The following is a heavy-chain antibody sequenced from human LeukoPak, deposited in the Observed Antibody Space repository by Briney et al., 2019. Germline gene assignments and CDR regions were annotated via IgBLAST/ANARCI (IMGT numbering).Heavy chain of an antibody. J-gene: IGHJ3*02. V-gene: IGHV3-72*01. CDR3: ASLGATYWFAFDI. CDR1: GFTFSDHY. CDR2: TRNKANSYTT. D-gene: IGHD1-26*01. Sequence: GGSLRLSCAASGFTFSDHYMDWVRQAPGKGLEWVGRTRNKANSYTTEYAASVKGRFTISRDDSKNSLYLQMNSLKTEDTAVYYCASLGATYWFAFDIWGQGTMVTVSS.